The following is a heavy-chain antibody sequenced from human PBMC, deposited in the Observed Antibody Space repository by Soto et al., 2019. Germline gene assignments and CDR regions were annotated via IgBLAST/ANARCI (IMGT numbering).Heavy chain of an antibody. V-gene: IGHV3-64*02. D-gene: IGHD3-3*01. CDR1: GFTFSSYA. Sequence: GGSLRLSCAASGFTFSSYAMHWVRQAPGKGLEYVSAISSNGGSTYYADSVKGRFTISRDNSKNTLYLQMGSLRAEDTAVYYCAKDRPVLRFLEWLLFDYWGQGTLVTVSS. CDR3: AKDRPVLRFLEWLLFDY. J-gene: IGHJ4*02. CDR2: ISSNGGST.